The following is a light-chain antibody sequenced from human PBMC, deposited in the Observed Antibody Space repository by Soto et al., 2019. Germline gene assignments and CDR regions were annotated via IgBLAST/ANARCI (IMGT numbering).Light chain of an antibody. CDR1: KLGDNY. J-gene: IGLJ2*01. V-gene: IGLV3-1*01. CDR2: QDT. CDR3: QAWGSSVV. Sequence: SYALTQPPSVSVSPGQTATITCSGDKLGDNYACWYQQKPGRSPVPVIYQDTKRPSGIPERFSGSNSGNTATLTITGTQAMDEADYYCQAWGSSVVFGGGTKLTVL.